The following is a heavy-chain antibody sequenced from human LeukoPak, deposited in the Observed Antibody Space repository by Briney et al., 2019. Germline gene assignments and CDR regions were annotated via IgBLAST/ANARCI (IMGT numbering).Heavy chain of an antibody. V-gene: IGHV3-30*03. Sequence: PGGSLRLSCAASGFTFSSYSMHWVRQAPGKGLEWVAVISYDGSNKYYADSVKGRFTISRDNSKNTLYLQMNSLRAEDTAVYYCARDLLEWGWEGRHFDYWGQGTLVTVSS. D-gene: IGHD3-3*01. CDR3: ARDLLEWGWEGRHFDY. J-gene: IGHJ4*02. CDR2: ISYDGSNK. CDR1: GFTFSSYS.